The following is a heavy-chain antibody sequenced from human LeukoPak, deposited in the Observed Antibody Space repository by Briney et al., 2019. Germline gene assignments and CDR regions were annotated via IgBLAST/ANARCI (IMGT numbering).Heavy chain of an antibody. CDR3: ARVDSGYDFYYFDY. CDR1: GGSISSYY. V-gene: IGHV4-59*01. J-gene: IGHJ4*02. D-gene: IGHD5-12*01. Sequence: SETLSLTCTVSGGSISSYYWSWIRQPPGKGLEWIGYIYYSGSTNYNPSLKSRVTISVDTSKNQFSLKLSSVTAADTAVYYCARVDSGYDFYYFDYWGQGTLVTVSS. CDR2: IYYSGST.